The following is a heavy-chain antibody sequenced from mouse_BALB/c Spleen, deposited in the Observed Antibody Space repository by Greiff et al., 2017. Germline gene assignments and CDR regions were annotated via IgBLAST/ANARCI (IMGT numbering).Heavy chain of an antibody. CDR2: INSNGGST. CDR3: ASQGITSFYAMDY. V-gene: IGHV5-6-3*01. D-gene: IGHD2-4*01. J-gene: IGHJ4*01. CDR1: GFTFSSYG. Sequence: EVQRVESGGGLVQPGGSLKLSCAASGFTFSSYGMSWVRQTPDKRLELVATINSNGGSTYYPDSVKGRFTISRDNAKNTLYLQMSSLKSEDTAMYYCASQGITSFYAMDYWGQGTSVTVSS.